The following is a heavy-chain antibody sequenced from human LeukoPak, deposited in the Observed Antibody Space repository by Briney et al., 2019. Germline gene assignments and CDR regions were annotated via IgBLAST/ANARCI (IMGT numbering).Heavy chain of an antibody. V-gene: IGHV4-59*01. CDR1: GDSIKTYY. D-gene: IGHD6-13*01. Sequence: SETLSLTCSVSGDSIKTYYWNWLRQPPGKGLEWIANIYYSGITSYNPSLRSRVTMSVDTSTNQVSLSLNSVTTADTAVYYCAAGGGYSSAWSLWGQGTLVTVSS. CDR2: IYYSGIT. J-gene: IGHJ4*02. CDR3: AAGGGYSSAWSL.